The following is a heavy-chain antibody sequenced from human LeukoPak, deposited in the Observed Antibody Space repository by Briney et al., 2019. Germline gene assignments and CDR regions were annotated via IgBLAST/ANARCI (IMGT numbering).Heavy chain of an antibody. V-gene: IGHV3-7*01. D-gene: IGHD1-26*01. J-gene: IGHJ4*02. Sequence: GGSLRLSCAASGFTFSTYWMAWVRQAPGKGLEWVANINQDGRDKNYVDSVKGRFTISRDNAKNSLYLQMNSLRAEHTAVYYCARDSMGALDSWGQGTLVTVSS. CDR2: INQDGRDK. CDR3: ARDSMGALDS. CDR1: GFTFSTYW.